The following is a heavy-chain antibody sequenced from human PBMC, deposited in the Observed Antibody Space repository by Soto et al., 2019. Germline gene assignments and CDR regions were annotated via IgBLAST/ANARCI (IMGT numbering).Heavy chain of an antibody. J-gene: IGHJ6*03. D-gene: IGHD6-13*01. V-gene: IGHV4-34*01. Sequence: SETLSLTCAVYGGSLGRYYLSWILQPPRKGQKWIGEINHSGTTNYNPSLKSRVTISVDTSKNQFSLKLSAVTAADTAVYYCARRLGYICVLMPPGYYYMLVSGTTTMV. CDR3: ARRLGYICVLMPPGYYYMLV. CDR2: INHSGTT. CDR1: GGSLGRYY.